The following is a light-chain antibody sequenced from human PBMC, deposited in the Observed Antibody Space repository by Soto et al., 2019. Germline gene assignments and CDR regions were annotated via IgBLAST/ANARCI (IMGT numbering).Light chain of an antibody. CDR3: QQYGDSPWT. CDR1: QSVGSTY. V-gene: IGKV3-20*01. J-gene: IGKJ1*01. Sequence: VLPQFQVNLALFPGERASLSCRASQSVGSTYVAWYQRKPGQAPRLLIYGASSRATGIPDRFSGSGSGTDFTLTISRLEPEDLAVYYCQQYGDSPWTFGQGTKVDI. CDR2: GAS.